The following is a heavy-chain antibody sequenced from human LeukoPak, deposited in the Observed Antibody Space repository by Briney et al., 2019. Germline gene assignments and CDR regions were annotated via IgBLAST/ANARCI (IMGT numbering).Heavy chain of an antibody. CDR3: ARAGVAARLTPFDY. D-gene: IGHD6-6*01. Sequence: SSVKVSCKASGGTFSSYAISWVRQAPGQGLEWMGGIIPIFGTANYAQKFQGRVTITADESTSTACMELSSLRSEDTAVYYCARAGVAARLTPFDYWGQGTPVTVSS. V-gene: IGHV1-69*01. CDR1: GGTFSSYA. CDR2: IIPIFGTA. J-gene: IGHJ4*02.